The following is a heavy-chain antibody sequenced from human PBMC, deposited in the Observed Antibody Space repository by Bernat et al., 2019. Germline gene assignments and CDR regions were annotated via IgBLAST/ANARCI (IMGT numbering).Heavy chain of an antibody. CDR2: IRGSGESA. J-gene: IGHJ4*02. V-gene: IGHV3-23*01. CDR1: GFTFSNYA. Sequence: EVQLLESGGGLVQPGGSLRLSCAASGFTFSNYAMNWVRQAPGKGLEWISAIRGSGESAYYADSVTGRFSISRDNSKSTLYLQMTSLRAEDTAVYYWGNEGGYWGDDYWGQGTLVTVSS. D-gene: IGHD5-12*01. CDR3: GNEGGYWGDDY.